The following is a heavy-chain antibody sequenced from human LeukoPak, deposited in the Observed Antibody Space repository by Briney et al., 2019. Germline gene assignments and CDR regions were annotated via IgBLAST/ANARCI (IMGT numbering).Heavy chain of an antibody. D-gene: IGHD2-21*02. J-gene: IGHJ3*02. V-gene: IGHV3-23*01. Sequence: GGSQRLSCAASGFTFSSYAMSWVRQAPGKGLEWVSGISGSGGSTYYADSVKGRFTISRDNFKSTLYLQMNSLRAEDTAVYYCAKLMGVTTGAFDIWGQGTLVTVSS. CDR2: ISGSGGST. CDR1: GFTFSSYA. CDR3: AKLMGVTTGAFDI.